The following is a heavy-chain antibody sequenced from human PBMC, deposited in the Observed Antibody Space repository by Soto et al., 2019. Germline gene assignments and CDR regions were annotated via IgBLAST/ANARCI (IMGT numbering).Heavy chain of an antibody. Sequence: QVQLQQWGAGLLKPSETLSLTCAVYGGSFSGYYWSWIRQPPGKGLEWIGEINHSGSTNYNPSLKSRVTISVDTSKNQFSLKLSSVTAADTAVYYCARGPLFSGSYSRWGQGTLVTVSS. J-gene: IGHJ4*02. D-gene: IGHD3-10*01. CDR3: ARGPLFSGSYSR. V-gene: IGHV4-34*01. CDR2: INHSGST. CDR1: GGSFSGYY.